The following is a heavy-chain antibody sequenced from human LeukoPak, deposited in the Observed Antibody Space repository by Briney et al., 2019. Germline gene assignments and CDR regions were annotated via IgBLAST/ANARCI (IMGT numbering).Heavy chain of an antibody. CDR3: AKDRDGDLYYFDY. D-gene: IGHD4-17*01. CDR2: ISGSGGST. Sequence: GGSLRLSCAASGFTFSNYGMSWVRQAPGKGLEWVSVISGSGGSTYYADSVKGRFTISRDNSKNTLNLQMNSLRAEDTAVYYCAKDRDGDLYYFDYWGQGTLVTVSS. V-gene: IGHV3-23*01. CDR1: GFTFSNYG. J-gene: IGHJ4*02.